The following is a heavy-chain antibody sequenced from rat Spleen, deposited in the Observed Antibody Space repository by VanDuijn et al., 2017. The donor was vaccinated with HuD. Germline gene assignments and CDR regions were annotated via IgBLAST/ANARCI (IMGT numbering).Heavy chain of an antibody. Sequence: EVQLVESGGDLVQPGRSLKLSCAASGFTFSNYGMAWVCQTPTKGLEWVATISSDGSSTYYRDSVKGRFTVSRDNAKSSLYLQMDSLRSEDTATYFCVKDRVGGYAFDYWGQGVTVTVSS. J-gene: IGHJ2*01. CDR2: ISSDGSST. CDR3: VKDRVGGYAFDY. CDR1: GFTFSNYG. D-gene: IGHD1-11*01. V-gene: IGHV5-29*01.